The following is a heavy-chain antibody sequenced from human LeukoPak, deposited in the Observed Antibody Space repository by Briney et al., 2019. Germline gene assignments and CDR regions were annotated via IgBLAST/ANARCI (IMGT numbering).Heavy chain of an antibody. V-gene: IGHV3-21*06. CDR1: GFSFSFYT. J-gene: IGHJ6*03. Sequence: GGSLSLSCAASGFSFSFYTLNWVRQAPGKGLEWVSSISDGGSEVYYADPIKGRFAISRDDAKNSLSLEMNSLRVEDTATYYCAKGKSGSYYYYMDVWGKGTTVTVSS. CDR2: ISDGGSEV. CDR3: AKGKSGSYYYYMDV.